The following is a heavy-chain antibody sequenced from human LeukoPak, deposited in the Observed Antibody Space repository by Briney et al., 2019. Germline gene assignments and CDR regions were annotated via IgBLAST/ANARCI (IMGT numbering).Heavy chain of an antibody. CDR2: TSSDLNVK. J-gene: IGHJ4*02. CDR3: AKEGRSLQTY. Sequence: PGGSLRLSCAASGFTFSNYVIHWVRQAPGKGLEWVAVTSSDLNVKLYADSVKGRFTISRDNAKNSLYLQMNSLRVEDTAVYYCAKEGRSLQTYWGQGTLVTVSS. D-gene: IGHD5-24*01. V-gene: IGHV3-30*18. CDR1: GFTFSNYV.